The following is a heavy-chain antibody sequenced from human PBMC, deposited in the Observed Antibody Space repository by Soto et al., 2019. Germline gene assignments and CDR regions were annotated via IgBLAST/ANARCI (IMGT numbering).Heavy chain of an antibody. CDR1: GFTVSSNY. D-gene: IGHD3-22*01. CDR2: IFSGGNT. Sequence: GGSLRLSCAASGFTVSSNYMNWVRQAPGKGLEWVSVIFSGGNTNYADSVKGRFTISRDNSKNTLYLQMNSLRAEDTAVYYCARDRDSSGYAPFIWGQGTLVTVSS. J-gene: IGHJ4*02. V-gene: IGHV3-66*01. CDR3: ARDRDSSGYAPFI.